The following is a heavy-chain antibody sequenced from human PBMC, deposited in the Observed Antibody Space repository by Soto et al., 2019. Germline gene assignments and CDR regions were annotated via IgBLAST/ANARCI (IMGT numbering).Heavy chain of an antibody. V-gene: IGHV1-69*13. CDR3: ARVVPAAYYDILTGPFFDY. D-gene: IGHD3-9*01. Sequence: SVKVSCKASGGTFSSYAISWVRQAPGQGLEWMGGIIPIFGTANYAQKFQGRVTITADESTSTAYMELSSLRSEDTAVYYCARVVPAAYYDILTGPFFDYWGQGTLVTVSS. CDR1: GGTFSSYA. CDR2: IIPIFGTA. J-gene: IGHJ4*02.